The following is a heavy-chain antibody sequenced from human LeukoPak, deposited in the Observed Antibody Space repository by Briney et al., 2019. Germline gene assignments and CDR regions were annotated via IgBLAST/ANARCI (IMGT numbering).Heavy chain of an antibody. V-gene: IGHV3-11*06. CDR3: ARSSTMVRGVINPFDY. CDR1: GFTFSDYY. J-gene: IGHJ4*02. Sequence: PGGSLRLSCAASGFTFSDYYMSWIRQAPGKGVEWVSYISSSSSYTNYADCVKGRFTISRDNAKNSLYLQSNSLRAEDTAVYYCARSSTMVRGVINPFDYWGQGTLVSVSS. CDR2: ISSSSSYT. D-gene: IGHD3-10*01.